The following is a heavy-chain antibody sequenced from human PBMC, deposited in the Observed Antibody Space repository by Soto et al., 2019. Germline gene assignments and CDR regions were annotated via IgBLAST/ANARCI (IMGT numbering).Heavy chain of an antibody. Sequence: QVQLQESGPGLVKPSETLSLTCTVSGGSISNYYWTWIRQPPGKGLEWIGNIYYSGTTNYNPSLMSRVPISVGTSKNQLSLTLSSVTAADTAFYYFAMLPCAHYGVIFDPWGQGTLVTVSS. CDR1: GGSISNYY. J-gene: IGHJ5*02. D-gene: IGHD4-17*01. V-gene: IGHV4-59*01. CDR3: AMLPCAHYGVIFDP. CDR2: IYYSGTT.